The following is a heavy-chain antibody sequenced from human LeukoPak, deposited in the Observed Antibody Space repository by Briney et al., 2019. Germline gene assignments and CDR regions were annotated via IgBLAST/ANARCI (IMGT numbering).Heavy chain of an antibody. V-gene: IGHV3-30*01. D-gene: IGHD3-16*01. J-gene: IGHJ4*02. Sequence: PGGSLRLSCAASGFTFSSYAMHWVRQAPGKGLEWVAVISYDGSNKYYADSVKGRFTISRDNSENTLYLQMNSLRAEDTAVYYCARDRWGIFDYWGQGTLVTVSS. CDR2: ISYDGSNK. CDR3: ARDRWGIFDY. CDR1: GFTFSSYA.